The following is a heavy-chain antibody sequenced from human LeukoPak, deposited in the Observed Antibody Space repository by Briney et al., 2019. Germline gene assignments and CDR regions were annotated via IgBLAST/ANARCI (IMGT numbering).Heavy chain of an antibody. CDR3: ARRPGMATRGDAFDI. J-gene: IGHJ3*02. D-gene: IGHD5-12*01. Sequence: SETLSLTCAVYGGSFSGYYWNWIRQPPGKGLEWIGYIYYTGNTNYNPSLKSRVTISVDTSKNQFSLKLSSVTAADTAVYYCARRPGMATRGDAFDIWGQGTMVTVSS. CDR1: GGSFSGYY. V-gene: IGHV4-59*12. CDR2: IYYTGNT.